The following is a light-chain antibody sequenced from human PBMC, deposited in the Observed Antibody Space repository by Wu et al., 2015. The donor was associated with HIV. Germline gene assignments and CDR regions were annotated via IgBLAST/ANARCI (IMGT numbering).Light chain of an antibody. V-gene: IGKV1-13*02. J-gene: IGKJ5*01. CDR1: QDISTY. CDR2: DAS. CDR3: PQLNSFPLT. Sequence: AIQLTQSPSSLSASIGDRVNITCRASQDISTYLAWYQQTPGKAPRVLIYDASTLQSGVSSRFSGSGSGADFTLTISGLQREDFAVYFCPQLNSFPLTFGQGSRLEI.